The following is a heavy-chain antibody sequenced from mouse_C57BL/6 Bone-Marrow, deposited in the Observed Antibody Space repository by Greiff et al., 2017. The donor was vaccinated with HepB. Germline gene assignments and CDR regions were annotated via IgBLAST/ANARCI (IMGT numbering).Heavy chain of an antibody. CDR2: ISDGGSYT. V-gene: IGHV5-4*01. Sequence: EVKLVESGGGLVKPGGSLKLSCAASGFTFSSYAMSWVRQTPEKRLEWVATISDGGSYTYYPDNVKGRFTISRDNAKNNLYLHMSHLKSEDTAMYYCARDQLLYAMDYWGQGTSVTVSS. CDR3: ARDQLLYAMDY. J-gene: IGHJ4*01. CDR1: GFTFSSYA.